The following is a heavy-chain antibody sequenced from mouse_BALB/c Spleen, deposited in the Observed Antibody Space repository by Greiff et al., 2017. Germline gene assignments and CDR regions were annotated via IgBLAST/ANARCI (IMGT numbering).Heavy chain of an antibody. Sequence: VKLMESGPQLVRPGASVKISCKASGYSFTSYWMHWVKQRPGQGLEWIGMIDPSDSETRLNQKFKDKATLTVDKSSSTAYMQRSSPTSEDSAVYYCARSYRYDGIYAMDYWGQGTSVTVSA. V-gene: IGHV1S126*01. D-gene: IGHD2-14*01. CDR3: ARSYRYDGIYAMDY. CDR2: IDPSDSET. CDR1: GYSFTSYW. J-gene: IGHJ4*01.